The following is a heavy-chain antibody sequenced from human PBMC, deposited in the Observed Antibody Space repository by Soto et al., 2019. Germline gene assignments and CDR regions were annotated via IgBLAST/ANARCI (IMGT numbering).Heavy chain of an antibody. Sequence: VASVKVSCKASGYTFTSYDINWVRQATGQGLEWMGWMNPNSGNTGYAQKFQGRVTMTRNTSISTAYMELSSLRSEDTAVYYCATTRARYYYGSGSYYTDWGQGTLVTVSS. CDR3: ATTRARYYYGSGSYYTD. D-gene: IGHD3-10*01. V-gene: IGHV1-8*01. CDR2: MNPNSGNT. CDR1: GYTFTSYD. J-gene: IGHJ4*02.